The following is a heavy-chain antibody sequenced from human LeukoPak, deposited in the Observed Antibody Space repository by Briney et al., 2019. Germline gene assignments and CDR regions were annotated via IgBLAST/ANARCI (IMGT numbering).Heavy chain of an antibody. D-gene: IGHD2-15*01. V-gene: IGHV1-18*01. CDR3: ARSSDIVVVVTATDYWFDP. Sequence: GASVKVSCKASGYTCTSYGISWVRQAPGQGLEWMGWISAYNGNTNYAQKLQGRVTMTTDTSTSTAYMELRSLRSDDTAVYYCARSSDIVVVVTATDYWFDPWGQGTLVTVSS. CDR2: ISAYNGNT. CDR1: GYTCTSYG. J-gene: IGHJ5*02.